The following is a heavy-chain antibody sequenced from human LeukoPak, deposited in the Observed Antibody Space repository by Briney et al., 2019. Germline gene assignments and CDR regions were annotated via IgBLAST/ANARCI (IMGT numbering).Heavy chain of an antibody. CDR3: VRGDSRDF. CDR2: IGPSGTNT. Sequence: GGSLRLSCVVSGITFSTYTMNWVRQAPGKGLEWVSSIGPSGTNTHYADLVKGRFTISRDNARNSLFLQMSSLRGDDTAVYYCVRGDSRDFWGQETLVTVSS. CDR1: GITFSTYT. J-gene: IGHJ4*02. V-gene: IGHV3-21*01. D-gene: IGHD6-13*01.